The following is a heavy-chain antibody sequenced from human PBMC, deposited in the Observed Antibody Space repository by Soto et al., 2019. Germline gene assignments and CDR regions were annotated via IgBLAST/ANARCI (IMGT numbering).Heavy chain of an antibody. J-gene: IGHJ6*02. D-gene: IGHD3-10*01. Sequence: VGSLRLSCAASGFTFSSYAMSWVRQAPGKGLEWVSAISGSGGSTYYADSVKGRFTISRDNSKNTLYLQMNSLRAEDTAVYYCAKDGYYGSGSYEYYGMDVWGQGTTVTVSS. CDR3: AKDGYYGSGSYEYYGMDV. CDR2: ISGSGGST. CDR1: GFTFSSYA. V-gene: IGHV3-23*01.